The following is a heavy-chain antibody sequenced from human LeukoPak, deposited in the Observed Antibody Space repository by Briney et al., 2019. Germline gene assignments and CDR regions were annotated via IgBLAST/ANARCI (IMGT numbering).Heavy chain of an antibody. V-gene: IGHV4-59*01. CDR1: GGSISSYY. CDR2: IYYSGST. J-gene: IGHJ4*02. D-gene: IGHD2-15*01. Sequence: SETLSLTCTVSGGSISSYYWSWIRQPPGKGLEWIGYIYYSGSTNYNPSLTSRVTISVDTSKNQFSLKLSSVTAADTAVYYCARGPYCSGGSCYGYFDYWGQGTLVTVSS. CDR3: ARGPYCSGGSCYGYFDY.